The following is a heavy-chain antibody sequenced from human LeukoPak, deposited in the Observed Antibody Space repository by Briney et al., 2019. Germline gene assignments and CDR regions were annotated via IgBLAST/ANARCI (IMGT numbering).Heavy chain of an antibody. CDR1: GFTFINYD. CDR2: IGPTGES. Sequence: GGSLRLSCVASGFTFINYDMHWVRQATGKGLEWVSSIGPTGESSYPGSVKGRLTISRENARNSLHLQMNSLKVEDTAVYYCVRAGYSSGWYRFDYWGQGILVTVSS. J-gene: IGHJ4*02. V-gene: IGHV3-13*01. CDR3: VRAGYSSGWYRFDY. D-gene: IGHD6-19*01.